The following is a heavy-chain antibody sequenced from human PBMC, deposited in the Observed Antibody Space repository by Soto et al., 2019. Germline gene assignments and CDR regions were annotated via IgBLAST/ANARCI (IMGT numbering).Heavy chain of an antibody. D-gene: IGHD6-13*01. CDR3: ARVVAAADYYYGMDV. J-gene: IGHJ6*02. CDR2: INAGNGNT. Sequence: ASVKVSCKASGYTFTSYAMHWVRQAPGQRLEWMGWINAGNGNTKYSQKFQGRVTITRDTSASTAYMELSSLGSEDTAVYYCARVVAAADYYYGMDVWGQGTTVTVSS. CDR1: GYTFTSYA. V-gene: IGHV1-3*01.